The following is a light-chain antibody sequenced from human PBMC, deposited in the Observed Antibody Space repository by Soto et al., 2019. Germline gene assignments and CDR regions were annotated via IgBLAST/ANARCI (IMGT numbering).Light chain of an antibody. CDR1: SSDVGGYNY. V-gene: IGLV2-11*01. CDR2: DVT. CDR3: SSNAGSHTI. Sequence: QSALTQPRSVSGSPGQSVAISCTGTSSDVGGYNYVSWYQQFPGKVPKLMIYDVTKRPSGVPDRFSGSKSGNTASLTISGLQAEDEADYYCSSNAGSHTIFGGGTKLTVL. J-gene: IGLJ2*01.